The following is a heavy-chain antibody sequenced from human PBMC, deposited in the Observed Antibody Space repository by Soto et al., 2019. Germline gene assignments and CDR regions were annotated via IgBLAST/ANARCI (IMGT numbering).Heavy chain of an antibody. CDR1: GFTFSGSA. CDR3: AKTVWDYVWGSYPHRPCYFDY. Sequence: GGSLRLSCAASGFTFSGSAMHWVRQASGKGLEWVGRIRNKANNYATAYGASVKGRFTISRDNSKNTLYLQMNSLRAEDTAVYYCAKTVWDYVWGSYPHRPCYFDYWGQGTLVTVSS. D-gene: IGHD3-16*02. V-gene: IGHV3-73*01. J-gene: IGHJ4*02. CDR2: IRNKANNYAT.